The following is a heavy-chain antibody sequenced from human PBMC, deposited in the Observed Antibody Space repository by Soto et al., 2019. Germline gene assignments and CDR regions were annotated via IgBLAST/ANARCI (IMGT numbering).Heavy chain of an antibody. CDR3: ARNGSRLVGPNWFDP. V-gene: IGHV3-7*01. D-gene: IGHD2-8*01. CDR2: IKQDGSEK. J-gene: IGHJ5*02. CDR1: GFTFSSYW. Sequence: EVQLVESGGGLVQPGGSLRLSCAASGFTFSSYWMSSVRQAPGKGLEWVANIKQDGSEKYYVDSVKGRFTISRDNAKNSLYLQMNSLRAEDTAVYYCARNGSRLVGPNWFDPWGQGTLVTVSS.